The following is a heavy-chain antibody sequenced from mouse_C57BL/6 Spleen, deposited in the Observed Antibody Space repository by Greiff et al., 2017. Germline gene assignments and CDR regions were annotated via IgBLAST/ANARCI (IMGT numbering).Heavy chain of an antibody. CDR2: SNPGSGGT. V-gene: IGHV1-54*01. Sequence: QVQLKESGAELVRPGTSVKVSCKASGYAFTNYLIEWVKQRPGQGLEWIGVSNPGSGGTNYNEKFKGKATLTADKSSSTAYLQLSSLTSEDSAVYICARGGSSYGYVGDWGQGTTLTVSS. D-gene: IGHD1-1*01. CDR1: GYAFTNYL. J-gene: IGHJ2*01. CDR3: ARGGSSYGYVGD.